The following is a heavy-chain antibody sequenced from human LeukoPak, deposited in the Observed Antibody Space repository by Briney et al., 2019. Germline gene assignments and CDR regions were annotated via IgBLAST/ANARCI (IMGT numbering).Heavy chain of an antibody. CDR2: IRSDGTSK. J-gene: IGHJ6*03. CDR1: GFTFSTYG. CDR3: ANQGGSLTEVGYYMDV. Sequence: GGSLRLSCAASGFTFSTYGMHWVRQAPGKGPEWVAFIRSDGTSKYYTDSVKGRFTISGDNSKNTLYLQMNSLRAEDTAVYYCANQGGSLTEVGYYMDVWGKGTTVTVSS. D-gene: IGHD1-26*01. V-gene: IGHV3-30*02.